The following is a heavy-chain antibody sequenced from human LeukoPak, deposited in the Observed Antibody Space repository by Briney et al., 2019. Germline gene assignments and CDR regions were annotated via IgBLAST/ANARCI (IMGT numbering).Heavy chain of an antibody. CDR3: ARRDCVGDCYSNWFDP. CDR2: INPRGGST. J-gene: IGHJ5*02. V-gene: IGHV1-46*01. D-gene: IGHD2-21*02. Sequence: GASVTVSCKASGYTFTKYFMHWVRQAPGQGLEWMGLINPRGGSTGYAQKFQGRITMTTDMSTRTVYMELSSLESEDTAVYYCARRDCVGDCYSNWFDPWGQGTLVTVSS. CDR1: GYTFTKYF.